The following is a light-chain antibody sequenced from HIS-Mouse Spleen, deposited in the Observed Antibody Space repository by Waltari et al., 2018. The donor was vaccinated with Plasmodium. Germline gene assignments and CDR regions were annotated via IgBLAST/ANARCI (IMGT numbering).Light chain of an antibody. CDR1: SLRSYY. V-gene: IGLV3-19*01. J-gene: IGLJ2*01. Sequence: SSELTQDPAVSVALGQTVRITCQGDSLRSYYASWYQQKPGQAPVLVIYGKNNRPSGIPDRFSGSSSGNTACLTITGAQAEDEADYYCNSRDSSGTHGVFGGGTKLTVL. CDR3: NSRDSSGTHGV. CDR2: GKN.